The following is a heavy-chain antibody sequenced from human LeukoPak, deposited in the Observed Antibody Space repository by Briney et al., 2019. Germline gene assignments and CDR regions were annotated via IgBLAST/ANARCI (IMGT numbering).Heavy chain of an antibody. V-gene: IGHV1-8*01. CDR2: MNPNSGNT. CDR1: GYTFTSYD. J-gene: IGHJ6*02. Sequence: GASVKVSCKASGYTFTSYDINWVRQATGQGLEWMGWMNPNSGNTGYAQKFQGRVTMTRNTSISTAYMELSSLGSEDTAVYYCARDGIVGAYYYYGMDVWGQGTTVTVSS. CDR3: ARDGIVGAYYYYGMDV. D-gene: IGHD1-26*01.